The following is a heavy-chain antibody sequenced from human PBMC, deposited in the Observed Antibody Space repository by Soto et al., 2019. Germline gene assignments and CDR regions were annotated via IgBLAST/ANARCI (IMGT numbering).Heavy chain of an antibody. CDR2: ISSSGSTI. J-gene: IGHJ4*02. D-gene: IGHD3-3*01. CDR3: AREGGYDFWSGYWGY. CDR1: GFTFSSYS. Sequence: EVQLVESGGGLVQPGGSLRLSCAASGFTFSSYSMNWVRQAPGKGLEWVSYISSSGSTIYYADSVKGRFTISRDNAKNSLYLQMNSLRAEDTAVYYCAREGGYDFWSGYWGYWGQGTLVTVSS. V-gene: IGHV3-48*04.